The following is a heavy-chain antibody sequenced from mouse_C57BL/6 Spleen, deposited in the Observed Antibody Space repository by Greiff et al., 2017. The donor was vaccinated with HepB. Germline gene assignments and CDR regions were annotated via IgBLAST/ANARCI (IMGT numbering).Heavy chain of an antibody. D-gene: IGHD2-1*01. V-gene: IGHV1-50*01. CDR2: IDPSDSYT. CDR1: GYTFTSYW. J-gene: IGHJ2*01. Sequence: QVQLQQPGAELVKPGASVKLSCKASGYTFTSYWMQWVKQRPGQGLEWIGEIDPSDSYTNYNQKFKGKATLTVDTSSSTAYMQLSSLTSEDSAVYYCARVGNRVDYWGQGTTLTVSS. CDR3: ARVGNRVDY.